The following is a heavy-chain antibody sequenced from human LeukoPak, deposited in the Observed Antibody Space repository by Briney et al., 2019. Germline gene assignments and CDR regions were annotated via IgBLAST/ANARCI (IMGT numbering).Heavy chain of an antibody. CDR1: GGSITTSSYY. J-gene: IGHJ4*02. CDR3: AREDAGIAAAASFDY. Sequence: PSETLSLTCSVSGGSITTSSYYWGWIRQPPEKGLEWIGSIYYTGGTNYNPSLKSRVTISVDTSKNQFSLKLSSVTAADTAVYYCAREDAGIAAAASFDYWGQGTLVTVSS. CDR2: IYYTGGT. D-gene: IGHD6-13*01. V-gene: IGHV4-39*07.